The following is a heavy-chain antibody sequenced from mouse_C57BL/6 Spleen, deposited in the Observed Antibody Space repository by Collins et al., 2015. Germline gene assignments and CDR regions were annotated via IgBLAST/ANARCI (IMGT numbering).Heavy chain of an antibody. D-gene: IGHD2-3*01. CDR1: GYAFSSSW. J-gene: IGHJ4*01. CDR3: ARIYDGYPYAMDY. Sequence: QVQLQQSGPELVKPGASVKISCKASGYAFSSSWMNWVKQRPGKGLEWIGRIYPGDGNTNYNGKFKGKATLTAGKSSSTAYMQLSSLTSEDSAVYFCARIYDGYPYAMDYWGQGTSVTVSS. CDR2: IYPGDGNT. V-gene: IGHV1-82*01.